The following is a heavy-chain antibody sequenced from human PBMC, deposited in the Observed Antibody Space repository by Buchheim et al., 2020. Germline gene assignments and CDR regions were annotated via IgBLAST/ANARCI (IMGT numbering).Heavy chain of an antibody. V-gene: IGHV3-30*18. CDR1: GFTFSNYG. D-gene: IGHD2-21*01. Sequence: QVQLVESGGGVVQPGRSLRLSCAASGFTFSNYGMHWVRQAPGKGLEWVSVISYDGSKKYYADSVKGRLTISRDTSKNTLYLQMNSLRAEDTAVYYCAKDGGDRGFDYWGQGTL. CDR2: ISYDGSKK. J-gene: IGHJ4*02. CDR3: AKDGGDRGFDY.